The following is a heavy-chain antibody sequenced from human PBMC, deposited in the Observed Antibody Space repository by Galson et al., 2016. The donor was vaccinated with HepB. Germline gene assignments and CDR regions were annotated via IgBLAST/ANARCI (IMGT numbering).Heavy chain of an antibody. D-gene: IGHD6-19*01. CDR2: IGSNNRYI. V-gene: IGHV3-21*01. Sequence: SCAASGFTSSSYSMNWVRQAPGKGLEWVSSIGSNNRYIYYADSVRGRFTISRDNAKRSLYLQMNSLRAEDTAVYYCAGWYLGYRFYGMDVWGQGTTVTVSS. CDR3: AGWYLGYRFYGMDV. CDR1: GFTSSSYS. J-gene: IGHJ6*02.